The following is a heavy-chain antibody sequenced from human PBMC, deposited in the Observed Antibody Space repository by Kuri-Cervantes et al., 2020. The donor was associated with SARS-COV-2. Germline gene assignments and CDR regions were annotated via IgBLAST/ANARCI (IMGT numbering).Heavy chain of an antibody. Sequence: GESLKISCAASGFTFSSYSMNWVRQAPGKGLEWVSYISSSSSTIYYADSAKGRFSISRDNSKNTVYLQMNSLRVEDTAVYYCAKVGLAQNDFWSGYYTGWGQGTLVTVSS. CDR2: ISSSSSTI. CDR1: GFTFSSYS. CDR3: AKVGLAQNDFWSGYYTG. J-gene: IGHJ4*02. V-gene: IGHV3-48*01. D-gene: IGHD3-3*01.